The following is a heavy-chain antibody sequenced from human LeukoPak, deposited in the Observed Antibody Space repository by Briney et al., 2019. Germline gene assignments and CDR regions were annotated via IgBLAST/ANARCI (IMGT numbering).Heavy chain of an antibody. D-gene: IGHD3-10*01. CDR3: ARGVEVLLWFGKNWFDP. J-gene: IGHJ5*02. V-gene: IGHV4-34*01. CDR2: INHSGST. Sequence: AGGSLRLSCAASSFTFNDAWMNWIRQPPGKGLEWIGEINHSGSTNYNPSLKSRVTISVDTSKNQFSLKLSSVTAADTAVYYCARGVEVLLWFGKNWFDPWGQGTLVTVSS. CDR1: SFTFNDAW.